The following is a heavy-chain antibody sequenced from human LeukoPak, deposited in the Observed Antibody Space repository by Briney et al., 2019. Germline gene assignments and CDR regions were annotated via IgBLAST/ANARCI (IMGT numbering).Heavy chain of an antibody. D-gene: IGHD4-23*01. CDR3: AKDMFLSYGGNSGWYFDY. Sequence: PGGSLRLSCAASGFTFDDYVMHWVRQAPGKGLEWVSGISWNSGSIGYADSVKGRFTISRDNAKNSLYLQMNSLRAEDTALYYCAKDMFLSYGGNSGWYFDYWGQGTLVTVSS. CDR2: ISWNSGSI. J-gene: IGHJ4*02. V-gene: IGHV3-9*01. CDR1: GFTFDDYV.